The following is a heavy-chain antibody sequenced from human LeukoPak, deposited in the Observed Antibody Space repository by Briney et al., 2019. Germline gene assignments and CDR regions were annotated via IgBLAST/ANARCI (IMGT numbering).Heavy chain of an antibody. Sequence: SQTLSLTRTVSGGSISSGSYYWSWIRLPAWKGLEWIGRIYTSGSTNYNPSLKSRVTISVDTSKNQFSLKLSSVTAADTAVYYCARVQQQLVRGDYYYYMDVWGKGTTVTVSS. D-gene: IGHD6-13*01. CDR2: IYTSGST. CDR3: ARVQQQLVRGDYYYYMDV. V-gene: IGHV4-61*02. CDR1: GGSISSGSYY. J-gene: IGHJ6*03.